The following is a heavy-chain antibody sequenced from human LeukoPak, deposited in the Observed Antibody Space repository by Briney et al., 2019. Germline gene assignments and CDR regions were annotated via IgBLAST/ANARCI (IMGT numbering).Heavy chain of an antibody. J-gene: IGHJ4*02. V-gene: IGHV1-8*03. Sequence: ASVSVSSTASGYTFTSYDINWVRQATGPGLEWMGWMNPNSGNTGYAQKFQGRVTITRNTSINTTYMELSSLRSEDRAVYYWARHCSSTSCYDYWGQGTLVTVSS. CDR1: GYTFTSYD. CDR2: MNPNSGNT. D-gene: IGHD2-2*01. CDR3: ARHCSSTSCYDY.